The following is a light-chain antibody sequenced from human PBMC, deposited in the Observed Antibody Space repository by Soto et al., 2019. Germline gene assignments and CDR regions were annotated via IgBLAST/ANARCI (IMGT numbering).Light chain of an antibody. J-gene: IGLJ3*02. CDR1: SSNLGAGYE. CDR3: QAYDYSLTASV. V-gene: IGLV1-40*01. Sequence: QAVVTQPPSVSGAPGQRVTLSCTGNSSNLGAGYEVHWYQQLPGAAPKLVIFGNRNRPSGVPERFSGSKSGTSASLAITGLQAEDEADYYCQAYDYSLTASVFGGGTKLTVL. CDR2: GNR.